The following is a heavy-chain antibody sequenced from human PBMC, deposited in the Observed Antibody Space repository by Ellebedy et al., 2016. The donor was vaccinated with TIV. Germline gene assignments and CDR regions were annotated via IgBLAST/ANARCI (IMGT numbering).Heavy chain of an antibody. V-gene: IGHV3-48*03. CDR1: GFTFSSYA. Sequence: GESLKISCAASGFTFSSYAMSWVRQAPGKGLEWVSYISSSGSTIYYADSVKGRFTISRDNAKNSLYLQMNSLRAEDTAVYYCARDADYGMDVWGQGTTVTVSS. CDR3: ARDADYGMDV. J-gene: IGHJ6*02. CDR2: ISSSGSTI.